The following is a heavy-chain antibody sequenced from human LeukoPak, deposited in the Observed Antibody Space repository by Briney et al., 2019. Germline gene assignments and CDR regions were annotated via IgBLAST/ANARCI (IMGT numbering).Heavy chain of an antibody. CDR1: GDSFSNTNYY. V-gene: IGHV4-31*03. D-gene: IGHD4-17*01. Sequence: SETLSLTCTVSGDSFSNTNYYWDWIRQHPGKGLEWIGYIYYSGSTYYNPSLKSRVTISVDTSKNQFSLKLSSVTAADTAVYYCARRSGDFEPWGQGTLVTVSS. J-gene: IGHJ5*02. CDR2: IYYSGST. CDR3: ARRSGDFEP.